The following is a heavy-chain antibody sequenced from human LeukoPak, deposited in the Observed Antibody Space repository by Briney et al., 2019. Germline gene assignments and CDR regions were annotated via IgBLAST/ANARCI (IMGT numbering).Heavy chain of an antibody. V-gene: IGHV3-21*01. CDR2: ISSSSSYI. CDR3: ARDMYGGNDFDY. J-gene: IGHJ4*02. D-gene: IGHD4-23*01. CDR1: GFTFSSCS. Sequence: GGSLRLSCAASGFTFSSCSVNWVRQAPGKGLEWVSSISSSSSYIYYADSVKGRFTISRDNAKNSLYLQMNSLRAEDTAVYYCARDMYGGNDFDYWGQGTLVTVSS.